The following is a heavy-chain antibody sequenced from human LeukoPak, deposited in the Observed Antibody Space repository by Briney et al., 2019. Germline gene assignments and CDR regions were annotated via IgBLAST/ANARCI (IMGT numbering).Heavy chain of an antibody. Sequence: SETLSLTCTVSGGSISSYYWSWIRQPAGKGLEWIGRIYTSGSTNYNPPLKSRVTMSVGTSKNQFSLKLSSVTAADTAVYYCARDRRGRDGYNYYYDYWGQGTLVTVSS. V-gene: IGHV4-4*07. CDR3: ARDRRGRDGYNYYYDY. D-gene: IGHD5-24*01. CDR2: IYTSGST. CDR1: GGSISSYY. J-gene: IGHJ4*02.